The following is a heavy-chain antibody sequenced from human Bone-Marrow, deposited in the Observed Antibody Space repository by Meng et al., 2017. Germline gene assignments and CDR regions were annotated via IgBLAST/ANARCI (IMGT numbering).Heavy chain of an antibody. CDR1: GFTFSSYW. CDR2: INTDGTTT. D-gene: IGHD1-26*01. V-gene: IGHV3-74*01. CDR3: ARVGYSGSYYFDY. Sequence: GGSLRLSCAASGFTFSSYWMHWVRQTPGKGLVWVSRINTDGTTTTYADSVKGRFTISRDNAKNTLYLQMNSLRAEDTAVYYCARVGYSGSYYFDYWGQGTLVTVSS. J-gene: IGHJ4*02.